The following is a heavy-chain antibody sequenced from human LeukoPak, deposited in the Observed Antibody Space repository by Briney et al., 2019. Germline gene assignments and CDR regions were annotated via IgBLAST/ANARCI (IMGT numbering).Heavy chain of an antibody. CDR2: ISYDGRNK. CDR3: AGDLDQKYYFDY. J-gene: IGHJ4*02. D-gene: IGHD3/OR15-3a*01. Sequence: GGSLRLSCAASGFTFSRCAMHWVRQAPGKGLEWVSAISYDGRNKYSADSVKGRFTISRDDSENTLFLQIDSLRTEDTAVYFCAGDLDQKYYFDYWGQGILVTVSS. CDR1: GFTFSRCA. V-gene: IGHV3-30*04.